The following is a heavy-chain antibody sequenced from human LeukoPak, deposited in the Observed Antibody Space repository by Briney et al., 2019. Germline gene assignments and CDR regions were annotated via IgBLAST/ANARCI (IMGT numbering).Heavy chain of an antibody. CDR1: GYTFTSYG. V-gene: IGHV1-18*01. CDR2: ISAFNGIT. J-gene: IGHJ6*03. CDR3: ARTRRLPYYMDV. Sequence: ASVKVSCKASGYTFTSYGISWVRQAPGQGLEWMGWISAFNGITNYAQKLQGRVTMTTDTSTNTAYMELRSLRSDDTAVYYCARTRRLPYYMDVWGKGTTVTISS.